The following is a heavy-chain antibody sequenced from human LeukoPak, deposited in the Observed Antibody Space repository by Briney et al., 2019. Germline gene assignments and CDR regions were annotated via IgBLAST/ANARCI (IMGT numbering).Heavy chain of an antibody. D-gene: IGHD6-13*01. CDR2: VYNSGST. V-gene: IGHV4-4*07. J-gene: IGHJ4*02. Sequence: SETLSLTCTVSGGSISSYYWSWIRQPAGKGLGWIGRVYNSGSTNYNPSFMGRVTMSVDTSKNQFSLKLSSVTAADTAVYYCARGYSSAWYREFFDHWGQGTLVTVSS. CDR1: GGSISSYY. CDR3: ARGYSSAWYREFFDH.